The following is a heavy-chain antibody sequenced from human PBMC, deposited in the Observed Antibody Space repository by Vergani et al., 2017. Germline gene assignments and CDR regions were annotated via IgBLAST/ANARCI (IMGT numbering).Heavy chain of an antibody. CDR2: IRNKAYGGTT. V-gene: IGHV3-49*04. J-gene: IGHJ4*02. D-gene: IGHD5-18*01. CDR1: GFPFGDYA. Sequence: EVQLVESGGGLVPPGRSLRLSCAASGFPFGDYAMTWVRQAPGKGPEWVAFIRNKAYGGTTEYAASVKGRFTISRDDSKRLAYLQLSGLKTEDTAVYFCNRGRGYSFGYSDYWGQGTLVTVSS. CDR3: NRGRGYSFGYSDY.